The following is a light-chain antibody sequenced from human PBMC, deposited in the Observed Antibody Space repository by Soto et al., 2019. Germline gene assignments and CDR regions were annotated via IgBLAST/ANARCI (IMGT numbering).Light chain of an antibody. Sequence: QSALTQPASVSGSPGQSITISCTGTSSDVGTYNFVSWYQQRPGKAPTLMIFEDDQRPSGVSFRFSGSKSGNTASLTISGLQADYEADYYCCSYAGSSTYVFGTGTKLTVL. CDR2: EDD. CDR1: SSDVGTYNF. CDR3: CSYAGSSTYV. V-gene: IGLV2-23*01. J-gene: IGLJ1*01.